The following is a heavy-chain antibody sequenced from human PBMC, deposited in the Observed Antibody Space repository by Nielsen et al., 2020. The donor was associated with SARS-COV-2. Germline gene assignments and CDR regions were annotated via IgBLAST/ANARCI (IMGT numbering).Heavy chain of an antibody. Sequence: GEFLKISCAASGFTFSSYGMHWVRQAPGKGLEWVAVISYDGSNKYYADSVKGRFTISRDNSKNTLNLQMNSLRAEDTAVYYCAKLGSDHALRLTYYFDYWGQGTLVTVSS. J-gene: IGHJ4*02. V-gene: IGHV3-30*18. CDR1: GFTFSSYG. CDR3: AKLGSDHALRLTYYFDY. CDR2: ISYDGSNK. D-gene: IGHD3-16*02.